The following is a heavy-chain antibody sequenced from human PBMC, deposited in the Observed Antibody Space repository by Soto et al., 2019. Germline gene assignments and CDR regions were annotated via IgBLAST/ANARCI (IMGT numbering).Heavy chain of an antibody. CDR2: IIPIFGTA. CDR3: ARGLTGTTFGY. J-gene: IGHJ4*02. D-gene: IGHD1-7*01. Sequence: ASVKVSCKASGGTLSSYAISWVRQAPGQGLEWMGGIIPIFGTANYAQKFQGRVTITADESTSTAYMELSSLRSEDTAVYYCARGLTGTTFGYWGQGTLVTVSS. CDR1: GGTLSSYA. V-gene: IGHV1-69*13.